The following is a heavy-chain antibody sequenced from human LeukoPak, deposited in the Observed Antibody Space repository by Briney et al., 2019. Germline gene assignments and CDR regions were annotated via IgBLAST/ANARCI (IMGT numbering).Heavy chain of an antibody. Sequence: GGSLRLSCAASGFTFSSYGMHWVRQAPGKGLEWVAVISYDGSNKYYADSVKGRFTISRDNSKNTLYLQMNSLRAEDTAVYYCARDEIVVVITFSAFDIWGQGTMVTVSS. J-gene: IGHJ3*02. CDR2: ISYDGSNK. D-gene: IGHD3-22*01. V-gene: IGHV3-30*03. CDR3: ARDEIVVVITFSAFDI. CDR1: GFTFSSYG.